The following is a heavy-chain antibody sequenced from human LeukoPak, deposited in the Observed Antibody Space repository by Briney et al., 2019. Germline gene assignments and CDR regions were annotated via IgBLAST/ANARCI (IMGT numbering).Heavy chain of an antibody. D-gene: IGHD3-22*01. CDR3: AREPPIYYYDSSGYPD. V-gene: IGHV1-69*01. CDR1: GGTFSSYA. CDR2: IIPIFGTA. Sequence: SVKVSCKASGGTFSSYAISWVRQAPGQGLEWMGGIIPIFGTANYAQKFQGRVTITADETTSTAYMELSSLRSEDTAVYYCAREPPIYYYDSSGYPDWGQGTLVTVSS. J-gene: IGHJ4*02.